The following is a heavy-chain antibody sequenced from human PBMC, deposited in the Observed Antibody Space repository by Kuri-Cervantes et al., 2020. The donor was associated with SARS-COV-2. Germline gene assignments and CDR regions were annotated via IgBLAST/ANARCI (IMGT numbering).Heavy chain of an antibody. Sequence: GGSLRLSCAASGFTFDDYAMHWVRQAPGKGLEWVSGISWNSGSIGYADSVKGRFTISRDNAKNSLYLQMNSLRAEDTAVYYCARVHSSGWYGYYYYGMDVWGQGTTVTVSS. CDR2: ISWNSGSI. J-gene: IGHJ6*02. D-gene: IGHD6-19*01. CDR1: GFTFDDYA. CDR3: ARVHSSGWYGYYYYGMDV. V-gene: IGHV3-9*01.